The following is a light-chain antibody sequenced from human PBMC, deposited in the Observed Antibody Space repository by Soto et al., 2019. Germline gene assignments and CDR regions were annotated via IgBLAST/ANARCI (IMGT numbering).Light chain of an antibody. V-gene: IGKV3-11*01. CDR1: QSVSNS. CDR3: QQRSNWPLT. J-gene: IGKJ4*01. Sequence: EIVLTQSPATLSLSPGERATLSCWASQSVSNSLAWYQQRPGQSPRLLIYDVSTRATGIPARFGGSGSGTDFTLTISSLEPEDFAVYYCQQRSNWPLTFGGGTKVDIK. CDR2: DVS.